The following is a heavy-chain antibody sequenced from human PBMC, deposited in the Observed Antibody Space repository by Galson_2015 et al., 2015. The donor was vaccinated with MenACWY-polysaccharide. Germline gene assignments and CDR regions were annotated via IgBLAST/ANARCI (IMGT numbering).Heavy chain of an antibody. V-gene: IGHV1-69*04. J-gene: IGHJ4*02. D-gene: IGHD2-8*01. Sequence: SVKVSCKASRDTFSNYGISWVRQAPGQGLEYMGRIIPFLGIPNYAQKFQDRVAFTADRSTSTVFVELSSLIPEDTAIYYCAGIMVAANQAAYFDSWGQGTQVTVSS. CDR2: IIPFLGIP. CDR3: AGIMVAANQAAYFDS. CDR1: RDTFSNYG.